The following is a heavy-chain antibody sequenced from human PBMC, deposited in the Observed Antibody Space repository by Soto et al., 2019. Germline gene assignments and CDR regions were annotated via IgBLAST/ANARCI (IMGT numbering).Heavy chain of an antibody. V-gene: IGHV2-5*01. Sequence: SGPTLVNPTQTLTLTCTFSGFSLSTSGVGVGWIRQPPGKALEWLALIYWNDDKRYSPSLKNRLTITKDTSKNQVVLTMTHMVPVDTATYYGAHSSVDGSSWYGFDSWGQGTLVTVSS. J-gene: IGHJ5*01. CDR1: GFSLSTSGVG. CDR2: IYWNDDK. D-gene: IGHD6-13*01. CDR3: AHSSVDGSSWYGFDS.